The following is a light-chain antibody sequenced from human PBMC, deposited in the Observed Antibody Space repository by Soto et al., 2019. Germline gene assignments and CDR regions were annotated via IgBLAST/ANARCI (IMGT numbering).Light chain of an antibody. Sequence: DIQMTQFPSSLSASVGDTVTITCRASQTIGNYLNWYRQKAGKAPEPLIYYASTLQIGVPSRFSGSGSGTEFTLTISSLQPEDFATYYCQQSHGTTPTFGQGTKVEVK. CDR1: QTIGNY. CDR3: QQSHGTTPT. CDR2: YAS. J-gene: IGKJ1*01. V-gene: IGKV1-39*01.